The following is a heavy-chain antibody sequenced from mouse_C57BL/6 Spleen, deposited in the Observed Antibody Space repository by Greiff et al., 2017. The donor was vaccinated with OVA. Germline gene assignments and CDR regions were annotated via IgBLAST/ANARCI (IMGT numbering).Heavy chain of an antibody. V-gene: IGHV1-82*01. D-gene: IGHD1-1*01. Sequence: QVQLQQSGPELVKPGASVKISCKASGYAFSSSWMNWVKQRPGKGLEWIGRIYPGDGDTNYNGTFKGKATLTADKSSSTAYMQLSSLTSEDSAVYFWARELLQDYWGQGTTLTVSS. CDR3: ARELLQDY. J-gene: IGHJ2*01. CDR2: IYPGDGDT. CDR1: GYAFSSSW.